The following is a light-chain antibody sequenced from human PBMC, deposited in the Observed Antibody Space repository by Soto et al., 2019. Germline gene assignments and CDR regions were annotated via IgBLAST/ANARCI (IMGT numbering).Light chain of an antibody. CDR1: QSVTSSH. Sequence: EIVLTQSPGTLSLSPGERATLSCRASQSVTSSHLAWYQQKPGQAPRLLIYGPSGRATGIPDRIRGSGSGTDFTLTISGLEPEDFAVYYCQQFQSSLRTFGQGTQVEV. J-gene: IGKJ1*01. CDR3: QQFQSSLRT. CDR2: GPS. V-gene: IGKV3-20*01.